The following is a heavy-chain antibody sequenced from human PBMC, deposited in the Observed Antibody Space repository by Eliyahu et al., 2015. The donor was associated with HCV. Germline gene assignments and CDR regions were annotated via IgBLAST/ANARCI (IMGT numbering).Heavy chain of an antibody. CDR3: ARGSNTGYDLGYAMDV. CDR1: GFPLNAYN. V-gene: IGHV3-21*02. J-gene: IGHJ6*02. CDR2: ISSSKXSYI. Sequence: EVRLVETGGGLVEPGESLRLSCTASGFPLNAYNMIWVRQAPGKGLGWVSSISSSKXSYIYYADSVKGRFTISRHNPRNLLYLEMNSLRAEDTAVYSCARGSNTGYDLGYAMDVWGQGTTVTVSS. D-gene: IGHD5-12*01.